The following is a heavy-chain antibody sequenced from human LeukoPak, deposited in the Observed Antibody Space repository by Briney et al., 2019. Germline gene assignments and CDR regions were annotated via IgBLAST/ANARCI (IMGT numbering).Heavy chain of an antibody. CDR1: GGSISSGGYY. D-gene: IGHD3-3*01. J-gene: IGHJ3*02. CDR3: ARARTYDFWSGYLGAFDI. CDR2: IYHSGST. V-gene: IGHV4-30-2*01. Sequence: PSETLSLTCTVSGGSISSGGYYWSWIRQPPGKGLEWIGYIYHSGSTYYNPSLKSRVTISVDRSKNQFSLKLSSVTAADTAVYYCARARTYDFWSGYLGAFDIWGQGTMVTVSS.